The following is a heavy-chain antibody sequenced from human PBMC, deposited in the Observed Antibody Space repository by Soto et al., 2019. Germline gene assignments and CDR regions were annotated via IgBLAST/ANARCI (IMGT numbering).Heavy chain of an antibody. V-gene: IGHV4-59*01. CDR3: ARARHLGYCSGGSCYGRDYYFDY. Sequence: SETLSLTCTVSGGSISSYYWSWIRQPPGKGLEWIGYIYYSGSTNYNPSLKSRVTISVDTSKNQFSLKLSSVTAADTAVYYCARARHLGYCSGGSCYGRDYYFDYWGQGTLVTVSS. D-gene: IGHD2-15*01. CDR2: IYYSGST. CDR1: GGSISSYY. J-gene: IGHJ4*02.